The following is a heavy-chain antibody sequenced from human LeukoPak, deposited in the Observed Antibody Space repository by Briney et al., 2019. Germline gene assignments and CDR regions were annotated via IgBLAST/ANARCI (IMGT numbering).Heavy chain of an antibody. CDR1: GFSFSSYV. J-gene: IGHJ6*02. D-gene: IGHD6-19*01. CDR2: IWYDGSNK. V-gene: IGHV3-33*01. CDR3: AREEGVAVAGSDRPYYYYGMDV. Sequence: GGSLRLSCAASGFSFSSYVMHWVRQAPGKGLEWVAVIWYDGSNKYYADSVKGRFTISRDNSKNTLYLQMNSLRAEDTAVYYCAREEGVAVAGSDRPYYYYGMDVWGQGTTVTVSS.